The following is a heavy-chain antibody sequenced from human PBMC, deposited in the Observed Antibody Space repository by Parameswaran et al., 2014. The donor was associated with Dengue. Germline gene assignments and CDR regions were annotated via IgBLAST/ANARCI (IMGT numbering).Heavy chain of an antibody. D-gene: IGHD2-8*01. CDR1: ISVA. CDR2: TYYRSKWYN. CDR3: ASSRVYYFDY. J-gene: IGHJ4*02. V-gene: IGHV6-1*01. Sequence: ISVARWIRQSPSRGLEWLGRTYYRSKWYNDYAVSVKSRITINPDTSKNQFSLQLNSVTPEDTAVYYCASSRVYYFDYWGQGTLVTVSS.